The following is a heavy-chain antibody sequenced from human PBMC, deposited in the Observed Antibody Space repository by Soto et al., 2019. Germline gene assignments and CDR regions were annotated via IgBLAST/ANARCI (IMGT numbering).Heavy chain of an antibody. V-gene: IGHV4-39*01. J-gene: IGHJ4*02. Sequence: QLQLQESGPGLVTPSETLSLTCTVSGGSIRTSTYYWTWIRQPPGEGLEWIGSMYYSGTTYYNPSRKSRGTIFVDTSKNQFSLKLSSVTAADTAVYYCASHLIHCSGAGCSLHYFDNWGQGTLVTVSS. CDR2: MYYSGTT. CDR3: ASHLIHCSGAGCSLHYFDN. D-gene: IGHD2-15*01. CDR1: GGSIRTSTYY.